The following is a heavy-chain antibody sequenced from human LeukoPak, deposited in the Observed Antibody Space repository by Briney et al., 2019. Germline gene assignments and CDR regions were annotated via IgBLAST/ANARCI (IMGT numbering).Heavy chain of an antibody. J-gene: IGHJ3*02. CDR2: IIPILGIA. V-gene: IGHV1-69*04. Sequence: ASVKVSCKASGGTFSSYAISWVRQAPGQGLEWMGRIIPILGIANYAQKFQGRVTITADKSTSTAYMELSSLRSEDTAVYYCASSFQKLRYLDWSKEGAFDIWGQGTMVTVSS. CDR1: GGTFSSYA. D-gene: IGHD3-9*01. CDR3: ASSFQKLRYLDWSKEGAFDI.